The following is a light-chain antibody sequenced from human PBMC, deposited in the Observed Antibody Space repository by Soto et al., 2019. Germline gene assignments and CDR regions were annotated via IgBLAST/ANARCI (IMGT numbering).Light chain of an antibody. CDR3: QQYNNWPPDRT. J-gene: IGKJ1*01. CDR1: QSVGSN. CDR2: GAS. Sequence: EIVMTQSPATLSVSPGDRAALSCRASQSVGSNLAWYQQKPGQAPRLLIYGASTRATGIPARFSGSGSGTEFTLTISSLQSEDFAIYFCQQYNNWPPDRTFGQGTKVDIK. V-gene: IGKV3-15*01.